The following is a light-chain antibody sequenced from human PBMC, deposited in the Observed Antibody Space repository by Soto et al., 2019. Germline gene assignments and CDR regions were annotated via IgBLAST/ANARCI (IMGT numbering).Light chain of an antibody. Sequence: QSVLTQPPSASGTPGQRVTISCSGSSSNIGSNTVNWYQQLPGTAPKLLIYSNNQRPSGVPDRFSGSKSGTSASLAISGLQSEDEADYYRAAWDDSLNASYVFGTGTKLTVL. CDR1: SSNIGSNT. V-gene: IGLV1-44*01. CDR2: SNN. CDR3: AAWDDSLNASYV. J-gene: IGLJ1*01.